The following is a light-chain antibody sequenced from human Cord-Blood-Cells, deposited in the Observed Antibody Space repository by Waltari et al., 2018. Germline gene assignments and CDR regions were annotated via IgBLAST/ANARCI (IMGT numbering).Light chain of an antibody. Sequence: SYVLTQPPSVSVAPGKTARITCGGNNIGSKSVHWYQQKPGQAPVLVIYYDSDRPSGIPERFSGSNSGNTATLTSSRGEAGDEADYYCQVWYSSSDHRVFGTGTKVTVL. V-gene: IGLV3-21*04. CDR1: NIGSKS. CDR2: YDS. J-gene: IGLJ1*01. CDR3: QVWYSSSDHRV.